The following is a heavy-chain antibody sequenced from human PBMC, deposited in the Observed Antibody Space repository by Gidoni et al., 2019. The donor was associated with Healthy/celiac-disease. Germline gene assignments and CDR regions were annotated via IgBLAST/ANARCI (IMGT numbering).Heavy chain of an antibody. V-gene: IGHV3-74*01. Sequence: EVQLVESGGGSVQPGGSLRLSCAASGFTFSCYWMHWVRQAPGKGLVWVSRINSDGSSTSYADSVKSRFTITRDTAKNTLYLQMNSLRAEDTAVYYCARDGAVADPGLFDYWGQGTLVTVSS. CDR1: GFTFSCYW. J-gene: IGHJ4*02. D-gene: IGHD6-13*01. CDR3: ARDGAVADPGLFDY. CDR2: INSDGSST.